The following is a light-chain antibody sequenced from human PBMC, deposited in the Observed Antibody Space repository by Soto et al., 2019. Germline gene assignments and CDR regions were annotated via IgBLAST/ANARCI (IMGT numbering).Light chain of an antibody. CDR2: AAS. CDR3: QKYNSAPQIT. V-gene: IGKV1-27*01. Sequence: DIQMTQSPSSLSASVGDRVTITCRASQGISNYLAWYQQKPGKVPKRLIYAASTLQSGVPSRFSGSGSGTDFTLTISSLQPEDVATYYCQKYNSAPQITFGQGTRLEIK. J-gene: IGKJ5*01. CDR1: QGISNY.